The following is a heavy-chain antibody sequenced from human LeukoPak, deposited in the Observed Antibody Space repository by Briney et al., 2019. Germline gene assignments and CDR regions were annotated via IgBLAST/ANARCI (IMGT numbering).Heavy chain of an antibody. D-gene: IGHD3-10*01. CDR3: ATQDYYGSRSPGTYGMDV. CDR2: IIPILGIA. J-gene: IGHJ6*02. CDR1: GGTFSSYA. Sequence: GASVKVSCKASGGTFSSYAISWVRQAPGQGLEWMGRIIPILGIANYAQKFQGRVTITADKSTSTAYMELSSLRSEDTAVYYCATQDYYGSRSPGTYGMDVWGQGTTVTVSS. V-gene: IGHV1-69*04.